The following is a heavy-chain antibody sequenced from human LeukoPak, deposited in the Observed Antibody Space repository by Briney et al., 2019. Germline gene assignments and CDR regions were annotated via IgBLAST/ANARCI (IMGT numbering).Heavy chain of an antibody. D-gene: IGHD6-13*01. CDR1: GFTFSSYG. CDR3: ARGVIAAAGIVDY. CDR2: IWYDGSNK. J-gene: IGHJ4*02. V-gene: IGHV3-33*01. Sequence: GESLKISCAASGFTFSSYGMHWVRQAPGKGLEWVAVIWYDGSNKYYAASVKGRFTISRDNSKNTLYLQMNSLRAEDTAVYYCARGVIAAAGIVDYWGQGTLVTVSS.